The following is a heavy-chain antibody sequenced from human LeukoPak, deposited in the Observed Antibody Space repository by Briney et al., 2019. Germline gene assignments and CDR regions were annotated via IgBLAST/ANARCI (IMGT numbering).Heavy chain of an antibody. CDR2: ISAYNGNT. CDR3: ARGSVRYCEWLLRMYYFDY. J-gene: IGHJ4*02. D-gene: IGHD3-9*01. Sequence: GASVKVSCKASGYTFTSYGISWVRQAPGQGLEWMGWISAYNGNTNYAQKLQGRVTMTTDTSTSTAYMELRSLRSADTAVYYCARGSVRYCEWLLRMYYFDYWGQGTLVTVSS. CDR1: GYTFTSYG. V-gene: IGHV1-18*01.